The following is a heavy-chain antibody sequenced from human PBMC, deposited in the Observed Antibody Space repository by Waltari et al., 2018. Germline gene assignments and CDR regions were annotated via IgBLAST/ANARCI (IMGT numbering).Heavy chain of an antibody. Sequence: EVQLVESGEGLVQPGGYLRLSCATFGYSFSTYWMNWVRQAPGEGLVWVSRIKSDGSSTTYADSVKGRFTTSRDNAKNTLYLQMNSLRADDTAVYYCVRSAFMDVWGQGTTVTVSS. CDR3: VRSAFMDV. V-gene: IGHV3-74*01. J-gene: IGHJ6*02. CDR2: IKSDGSST. CDR1: GYSFSTYW.